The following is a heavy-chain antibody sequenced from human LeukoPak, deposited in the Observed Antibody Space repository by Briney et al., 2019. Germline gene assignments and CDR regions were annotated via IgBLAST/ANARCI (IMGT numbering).Heavy chain of an antibody. CDR1: GFKYNIYS. V-gene: IGHV3-21*01. D-gene: IGHD1-1*01. J-gene: IGHJ4*02. Sequence: GGSLRLSCAASGFKYNIYSMNWVRQAPGKGLEWVSSISSDGDYIFYAESVKGRFTISRDNAKNSLYLQMNRLRADDTAVYYCARELQLERLAFGKEGSAFDYWGQGTLVTVSS. CDR3: ARELQLERLAFGKEGSAFDY. CDR2: ISSDGDYI.